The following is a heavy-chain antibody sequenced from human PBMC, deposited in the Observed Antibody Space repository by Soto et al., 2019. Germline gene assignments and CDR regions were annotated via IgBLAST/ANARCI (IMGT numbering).Heavy chain of an antibody. V-gene: IGHV3-48*03. J-gene: IGHJ4*02. CDR2: IDGSGTTK. D-gene: IGHD3-10*01. CDR3: ARGVGRFNY. Sequence: EVQLLESGGGLVQPGGSLRLSCGVSGFSFNDFEMNWVRQAPGKGLEWLAYIDGSGTTKKYADSVRGRFTISRDNPNNSLFLQMSSLGAADTAIYYCARGVGRFNYWGQGTLVSVSS. CDR1: GFSFNDFE.